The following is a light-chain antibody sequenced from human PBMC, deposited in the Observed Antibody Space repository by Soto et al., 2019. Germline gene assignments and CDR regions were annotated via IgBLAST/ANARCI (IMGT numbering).Light chain of an antibody. CDR1: QSVSSN. J-gene: IGKJ4*01. CDR2: GAS. CDR3: QQYHNRPPWLT. Sequence: EIVMTQSPATLSVSPGERATLSCRASQSVSSNLAWYQQKPGQAPRLLIYGASTRATGIPARFSGSGSGTEFTLSITSLQSKDFAVYYGQQYHNRPPWLTFGGGTKVEIK. V-gene: IGKV3-15*01.